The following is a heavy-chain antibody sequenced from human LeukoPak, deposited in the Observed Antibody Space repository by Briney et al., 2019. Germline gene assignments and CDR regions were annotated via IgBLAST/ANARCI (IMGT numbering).Heavy chain of an antibody. CDR3: ARSRSGIYLLGY. CDR1: GYTFTTYY. Sequence: ASVKVSCKASGYTFTTYYMHWVRQAPGQGLEWMGIINPSGGSTSYAQKFQGRVTMTRDTSTSTVYMELSSLRSEDTAVYYCARSRSGIYLLGYWGQGTLVTVSS. V-gene: IGHV1-46*01. D-gene: IGHD6-13*01. J-gene: IGHJ4*02. CDR2: INPSGGST.